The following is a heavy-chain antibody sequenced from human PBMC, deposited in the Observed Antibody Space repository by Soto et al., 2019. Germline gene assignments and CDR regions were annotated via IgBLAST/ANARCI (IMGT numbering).Heavy chain of an antibody. CDR3: ARSYYDATGFAVDP. D-gene: IGHD3-22*01. CDR2: MYFGGSF. CDR1: GASVSTGY. J-gene: IGHJ5*02. Sequence: SETLSLTSPESGASVSTGYWTLTQQHPGKALEWLGFMYFGGSFNYNPSLTSRVTISVDASKNQFSLKVTSVTAADTAVYYCARSYYDATGFAVDPWGPGTLVTVSS. V-gene: IGHV4-59*02.